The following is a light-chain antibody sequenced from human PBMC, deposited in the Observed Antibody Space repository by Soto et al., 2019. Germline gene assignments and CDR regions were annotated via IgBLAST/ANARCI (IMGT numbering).Light chain of an antibody. CDR2: AND. CDR1: SSDIGSNS. J-gene: IGLJ3*02. Sequence: QSVLTQPPSASRTPGQRVTIPCSGSSSDIGSNSVNWYQQLPGAAPRLRIYANDHRPSGVPDRFSASKSGTSASLAISGCRSEDEAFYYCATWSDSLKGWVFGGGTKLTVL. CDR3: ATWSDSLKGWV. V-gene: IGLV1-44*01.